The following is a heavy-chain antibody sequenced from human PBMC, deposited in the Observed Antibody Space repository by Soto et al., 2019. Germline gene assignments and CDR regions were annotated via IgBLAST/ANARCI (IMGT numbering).Heavy chain of an antibody. CDR1: GDTFNFYS. J-gene: IGHJ4*02. D-gene: IGHD3-10*01. CDR2: VNPIVRMS. Sequence: QVQLVQSGAEVKRPGSSVKVSCKASGDTFNFYSINWVRQAPGLGLEWMGRVNPIVRMSNYAQKFQGRVTRTADKSTGSACMELSSLRSEDTAIYYCASSYGSGYRAFDYWGQGALVTVSS. CDR3: ASSYGSGYRAFDY. V-gene: IGHV1-69*02.